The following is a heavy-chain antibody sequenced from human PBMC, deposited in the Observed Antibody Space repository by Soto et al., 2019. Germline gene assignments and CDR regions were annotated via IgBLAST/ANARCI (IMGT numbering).Heavy chain of an antibody. Sequence: SGPTLVNPTQTLTLTCTLSGFSLSTSGMCVSWIRQPPGKALEWLALIDWDDDKYYSTSLKTRLTISKDTSKNQVVLTMTNMDPVDTATYYCARGQYGVLVGNYYFDYWGQGTLVTVSS. D-gene: IGHD2-8*01. V-gene: IGHV2-70*01. CDR1: GFSLSTSGMC. CDR2: IDWDDDK. J-gene: IGHJ4*02. CDR3: ARGQYGVLVGNYYFDY.